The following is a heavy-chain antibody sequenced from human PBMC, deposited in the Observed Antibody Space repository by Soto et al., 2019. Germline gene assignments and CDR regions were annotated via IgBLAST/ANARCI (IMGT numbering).Heavy chain of an antibody. Sequence: ASVKVSCKSSGYRITSKILYCVRQGRGQGLEWMGLINPSGGSTFYPQKFQGRVTMTSDTSTSTVYMELNSLTPEDTGIYYCARDRLWLEGGTGADYWGQGTQVTVSS. CDR3: ARDRLWLEGGTGADY. J-gene: IGHJ4*01. CDR1: GYRITSKI. D-gene: IGHD1-26*01. V-gene: IGHV1-46*01. CDR2: INPSGGST.